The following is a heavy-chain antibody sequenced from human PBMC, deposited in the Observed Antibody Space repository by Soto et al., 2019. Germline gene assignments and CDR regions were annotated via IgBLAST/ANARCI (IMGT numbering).Heavy chain of an antibody. D-gene: IGHD1-26*01. CDR3: ARVPGIVMVGLSRGAFDI. CDR1: GFTFSSYA. V-gene: IGHV3-30-3*01. CDR2: LSSDGSID. Sequence: QVQLVESGGRVVQPGTSLTLSCSASGFTFSSYAIHWVRQAPGKGLEWVALLSSDGSIDSFADSVKGRFSISRDNSKNTLHLQMSSLRPDDTAVYYCARVPGIVMVGLSRGAFDIWGRGTLVTVSS. J-gene: IGHJ3*02.